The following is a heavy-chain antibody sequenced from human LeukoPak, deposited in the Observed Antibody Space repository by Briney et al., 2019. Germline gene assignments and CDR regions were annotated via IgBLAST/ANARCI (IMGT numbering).Heavy chain of an antibody. J-gene: IGHJ4*02. CDR2: IYHSGST. D-gene: IGHD3-10*01. V-gene: IGHV4-30-2*01. Sequence: SETLSLTCAVSGGSISSGGYSWSWIRQPPGKGLEWIVYIYHSGSTYYNPSLKSRVTISVYRSKNQFSLKLSSVTAADTAVYYCASSGITGAFDYWGQGTLVTVSS. CDR1: GGSISSGGYS. CDR3: ASSGITGAFDY.